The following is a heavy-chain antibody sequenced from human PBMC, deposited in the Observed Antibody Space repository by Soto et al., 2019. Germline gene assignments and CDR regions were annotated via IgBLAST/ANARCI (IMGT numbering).Heavy chain of an antibody. CDR1: GGSLSGYY. CDR2: IYYSGNT. Sequence: PSETLSLTCAVYGGSLSGYYWSWIRQPPGKGLEWIGHIYYSGNTDYNPSLKSRLAISIDTSKNQFFLKLSSVTAADPAVYFCAREGGESSDGLYYFDSWGQGSLVTVSS. V-gene: IGHV4-34*09. D-gene: IGHD3-16*01. CDR3: AREGGESSDGLYYFDS. J-gene: IGHJ4*02.